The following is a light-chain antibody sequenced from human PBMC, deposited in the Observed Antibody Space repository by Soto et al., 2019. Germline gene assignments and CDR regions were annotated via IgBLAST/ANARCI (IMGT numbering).Light chain of an antibody. Sequence: EIVMTQSPVTLSVSPGERVTLSCKASQSVSSSYLAWYQQKPGQAPRLLIYGASSRATGIPDRFSGSGSGTDFTLTISRLEPEDFAVYYCQQYGSALRTFGGGTKVDI. CDR1: QSVSSSY. CDR3: QQYGSALRT. CDR2: GAS. V-gene: IGKV3-20*01. J-gene: IGKJ4*01.